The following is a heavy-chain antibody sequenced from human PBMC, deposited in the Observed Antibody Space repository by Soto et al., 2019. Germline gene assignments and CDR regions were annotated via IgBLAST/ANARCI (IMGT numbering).Heavy chain of an antibody. Sequence: SETLSLTCTVSGYSITSGPSSWGLIRQPPGQGLEWIGTFYYSGSTYYNPSLESRVTISVDTSKNQFSLKVSSVTAADTAVYYCARLGGYCTIPSCYGYYGMDVWGQGTTVT. D-gene: IGHD2-2*01. V-gene: IGHV4-39*01. CDR2: FYYSGST. CDR3: ARLGGYCTIPSCYGYYGMDV. J-gene: IGHJ6*02. CDR1: GYSITSGPSS.